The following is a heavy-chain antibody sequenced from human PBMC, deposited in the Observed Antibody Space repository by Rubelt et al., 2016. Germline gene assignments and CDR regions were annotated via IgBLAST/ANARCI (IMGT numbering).Heavy chain of an antibody. J-gene: IGHJ4*02. CDR3: ARAVRVGATNRYYFDY. Sequence: ECGGGLVQPGGSLRLSCSASGFTFRSCAMHWVRQAPGKGLEYVSAIVDNGGTTYYADSVKGRFTISRDNSKNTLYLQMSSLRAEDTAVYYCARAVRVGATNRYYFDYWGQGTLVTVSS. CDR1: GFTFRSCA. CDR2: IVDNGGTT. V-gene: IGHV3-64D*09. D-gene: IGHD1-26*01.